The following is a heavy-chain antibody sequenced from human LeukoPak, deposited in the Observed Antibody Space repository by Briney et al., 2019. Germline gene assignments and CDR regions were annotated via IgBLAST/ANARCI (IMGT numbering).Heavy chain of an antibody. V-gene: IGHV3-23*01. Sequence: GGSRKLSCATSGFTFSSYAVAWVRQPPRKVLEWVSSISNTGRNTYYADSVKGRFTISRDNSKNTLSLQMNSLTAEDTAVYYCAARRGYYHYMDVWGKGATVTVPS. J-gene: IGHJ6*03. D-gene: IGHD3-3*01. CDR1: GFTFSSYA. CDR3: AARRGYYHYMDV. CDR2: ISNTGRNT.